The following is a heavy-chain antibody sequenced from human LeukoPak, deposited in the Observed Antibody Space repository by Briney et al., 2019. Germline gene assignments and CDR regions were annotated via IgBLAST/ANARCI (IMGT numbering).Heavy chain of an antibody. D-gene: IGHD6-19*01. CDR3: ARLVGSGWYGGPGPVDY. CDR1: GGSISSSSYY. J-gene: IGHJ4*02. CDR2: IYYSGST. V-gene: IGHV4-39*07. Sequence: SETLSLTCTVSGGSISSSSYYWGWIRQPLGKGLEWIGSIYYSGSTYCNPSLKSRVTISVGTSKNQFSLKLSSVTAADTAVYYCARLVGSGWYGGPGPVDYWGQGTLVTVSS.